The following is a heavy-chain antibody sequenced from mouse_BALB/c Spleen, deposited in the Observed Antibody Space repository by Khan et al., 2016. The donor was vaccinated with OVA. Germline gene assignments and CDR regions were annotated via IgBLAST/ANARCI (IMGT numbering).Heavy chain of an antibody. CDR1: GFTFSDYG. D-gene: IGHD3-1*01. CDR2: ISSLAYNF. CDR3: ARGGTGGFAY. J-gene: IGHJ3*01. V-gene: IGHV5-15*02. Sequence: EVELVESGGGLVQPGGSRKLSCAASGFTFSDYGMAWIRQGPGKGPEGITFISSLAYNFYYADTVRGRFTISRGKAKKTLYLEMNSLRAEDTAMYYCARGGTGGFAYWGQGTLVTVSA.